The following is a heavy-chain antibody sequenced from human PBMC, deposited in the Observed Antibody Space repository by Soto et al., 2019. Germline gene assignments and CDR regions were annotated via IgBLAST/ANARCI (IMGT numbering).Heavy chain of an antibody. Sequence: LSLSCAASGFTFSSYEMNWVRQAPGKGLEWVSYISSSGSTIYYADSVKGRFTISRDNAKNSLYLQMNSLRAEDTAVYYCARFRYYYYGMDVWGQGTTVTVSS. CDR2: ISSSGSTI. CDR1: GFTFSSYE. J-gene: IGHJ6*02. CDR3: ARFRYYYYGMDV. V-gene: IGHV3-48*03.